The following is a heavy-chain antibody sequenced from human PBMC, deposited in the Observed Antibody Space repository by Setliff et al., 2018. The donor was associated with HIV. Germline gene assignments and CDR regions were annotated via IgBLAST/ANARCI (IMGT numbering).Heavy chain of an antibody. CDR2: INQERTT. Sequence: SETLSLTCAVYRGSFSHYYWMWIRQSPGKGLEWIAEINQERTTFYNPSLKSRLIMSLDTSRNEVSLRLNSVTAADTATYFCARVRFSFNNVRCFDLWGPGTRVTVSS. CDR1: RGSFSHYY. D-gene: IGHD1-20*01. J-gene: IGHJ2*01. CDR3: ARVRFSFNNVRCFDL. V-gene: IGHV4-34*01.